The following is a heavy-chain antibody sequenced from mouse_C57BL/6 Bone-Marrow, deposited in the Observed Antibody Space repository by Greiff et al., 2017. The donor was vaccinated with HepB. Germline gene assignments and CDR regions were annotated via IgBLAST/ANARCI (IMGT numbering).Heavy chain of an antibody. CDR1: GFTFSSYA. CDR3: ASRRV. CDR2: ISDGGCYT. V-gene: IGHV5-4*01. Sequence: EVQLVESGGGLVKPGGSLKLSCAASGFTFSSYAMSWVRQTPEKRLEWVATISDGGCYTYYPDNVKGRFTISRDNAKNNLYLQMSHLKSEDTAMYYCASRRVWGTGTTVTVSS. J-gene: IGHJ1*03.